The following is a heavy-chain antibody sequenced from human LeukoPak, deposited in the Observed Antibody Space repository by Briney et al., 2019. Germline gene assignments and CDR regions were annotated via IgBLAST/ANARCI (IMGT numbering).Heavy chain of an antibody. CDR3: ANSIVVVTVNFDY. CDR1: GFTFSSYA. J-gene: IGHJ4*02. Sequence: GGSLRLSCAASGFTFSSYAMSWVRQAPGKGLEWVSAISGSGGSTYYADSVKGRFTISRDNSKNTLYLQMNSLRAEDTAVYYRANSIVVVTVNFDYWGQGTLVTVSS. CDR2: ISGSGGST. V-gene: IGHV3-23*01. D-gene: IGHD2-21*02.